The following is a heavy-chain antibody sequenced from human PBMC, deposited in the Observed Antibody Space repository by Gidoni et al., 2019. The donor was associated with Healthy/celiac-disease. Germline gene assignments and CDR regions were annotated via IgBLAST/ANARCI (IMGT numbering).Heavy chain of an antibody. CDR3: ARALVVVVAVFAFDI. Sequence: QVQLVQSGAEVTKPGSSVKVSCKASGGTFSSYANSGVRQAPGQGLEWMGGILPIFGTANYAQKFQGRVTITADKSTSTAYMELSSLRSEDTAVYYCARALVVVVAVFAFDIWGQGTMVTVSS. J-gene: IGHJ3*02. CDR1: GGTFSSYA. CDR2: ILPIFGTA. V-gene: IGHV1-69*06. D-gene: IGHD2-15*01.